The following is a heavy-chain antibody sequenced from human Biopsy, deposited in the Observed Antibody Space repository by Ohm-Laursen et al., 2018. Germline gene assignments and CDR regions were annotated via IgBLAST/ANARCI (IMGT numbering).Heavy chain of an antibody. V-gene: IGHV1-69*06. CDR2: IIPTFDTP. CDR1: GGTFSSYV. J-gene: IGHJ4*02. D-gene: IGHD1-1*01. Sequence: SSVKVSCKASGGTFSSYVISWVRQAPGQGLEWMGRIIPTFDTPTYAPDFQGRVTFTADKSTGTAHLDLSSLRSEDTAVYYCAKRGVERGRPLAYWGQGTLVTVSS. CDR3: AKRGVERGRPLAY.